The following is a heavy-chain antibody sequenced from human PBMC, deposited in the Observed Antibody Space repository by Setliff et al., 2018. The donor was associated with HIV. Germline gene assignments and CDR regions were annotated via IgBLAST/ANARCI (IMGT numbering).Heavy chain of an antibody. CDR1: GGSISSGSNY. J-gene: IGHJ6*02. CDR3: ARGAIAVAGISYYYYGMDV. Sequence: KASETLSLTCTVSGGSISSGSNYWSRIRQPAGKGLEWIGHIYTSGSTNYNPSLKSRVTISVDTSKNQFSLKLSSVTAADTAVYYCARGAIAVAGISYYYYGMDVWGQGTTVTVSS. D-gene: IGHD6-19*01. V-gene: IGHV4-61*09. CDR2: IYTSGST.